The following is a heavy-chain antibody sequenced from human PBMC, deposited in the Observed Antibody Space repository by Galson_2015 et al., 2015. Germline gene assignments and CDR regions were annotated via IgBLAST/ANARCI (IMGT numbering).Heavy chain of an antibody. D-gene: IGHD2-2*03. Sequence: SLRLSCAASGFTFSSYGMHWVHQAPGKGLEWVAVISYDGSNKYYADSVKGRFTISRDNSKNTLYLQMNSLRAEDTAVCYCAKDMDIVVVPAAMRGGDYWGQGTLVTVSS. CDR1: GFTFSSYG. CDR3: AKDMDIVVVPAAMRGGDY. V-gene: IGHV3-30*18. J-gene: IGHJ4*02. CDR2: ISYDGSNK.